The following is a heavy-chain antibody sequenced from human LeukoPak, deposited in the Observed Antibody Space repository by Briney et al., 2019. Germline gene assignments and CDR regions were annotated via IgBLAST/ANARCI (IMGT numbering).Heavy chain of an antibody. D-gene: IGHD5-18*01. CDR3: ARGGYSYAVDY. CDR2: IYRSGST. V-gene: IGHV4-38-2*02. CDR1: GYSISSGYY. J-gene: IGHJ4*02. Sequence: SETLSLTCTVSGYSISSGYYWGWIRPPPGKGLEWIGSIYRSGSTYYNPSLKSRVTTSVDTSKNQFSLKLSSVTAADTAVYYCARGGYSYAVDYWGQGTLVTVSS.